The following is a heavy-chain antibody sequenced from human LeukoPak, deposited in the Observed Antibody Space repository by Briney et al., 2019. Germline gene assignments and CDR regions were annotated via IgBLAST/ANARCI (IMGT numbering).Heavy chain of an antibody. CDR3: ARSPFREGGAFDI. V-gene: IGHV4-39*07. Sequence: SETLSLTCTVSGGSIRSSSSYWGWIRQPPGKGLEWIGSIYYSGSTNYNPSLKSRVTISVDTSKNQFSLKLSSVTAADTAVYYCARSPFREGGAFDIWGQGTMVTVSS. D-gene: IGHD3-16*01. CDR2: IYYSGST. J-gene: IGHJ3*02. CDR1: GGSIRSSSSY.